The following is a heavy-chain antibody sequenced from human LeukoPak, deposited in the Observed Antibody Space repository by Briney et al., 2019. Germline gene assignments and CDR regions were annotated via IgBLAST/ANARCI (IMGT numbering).Heavy chain of an antibody. D-gene: IGHD6-13*01. V-gene: IGHV3-23*01. CDR3: AKSVTYSSPLYYFDY. CDR1: GFTFSSNA. J-gene: IGHJ4*02. CDR2: ITGRGDTT. Sequence: GGSLRLSCAASGFTFSSNAMTWVRQAPGKGLECVSAITGRGDTTYYADSVKGRFTISRDNSKNTLYLQMNSLRAEDTAVYYCAKSVTYSSPLYYFDYWGQGTLVTVSS.